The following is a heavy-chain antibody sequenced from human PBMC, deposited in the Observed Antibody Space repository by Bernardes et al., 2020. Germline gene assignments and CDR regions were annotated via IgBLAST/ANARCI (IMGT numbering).Heavy chain of an antibody. CDR1: GGSFSGYY. J-gene: IGHJ4*02. CDR2: INHSGST. D-gene: IGHD3-22*01. V-gene: IGHV4-34*01. CDR3: ATRATYYYRHHTNAGRPFDY. Sequence: SEPLSLTCAVYGGSFSGYYWSWIRQPPGKGLEWIGEINHSGSTNYNPSLKSRVTISVDTSKNQFSLKLSSVTAADTAVYYCATRATYYYRHHTNAGRPFDYWGQGTLVTVSS.